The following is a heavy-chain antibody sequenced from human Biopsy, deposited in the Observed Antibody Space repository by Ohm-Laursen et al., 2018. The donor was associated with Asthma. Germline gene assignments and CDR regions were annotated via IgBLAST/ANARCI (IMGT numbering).Heavy chain of an antibody. D-gene: IGHD3-10*01. J-gene: IGHJ6*02. CDR3: ARAVDYSHYYGIDV. CDR1: GYTFNSAG. Sequence: ASVKVSCKTSGYTFNSAGITWVRQAPGQGLEWIGWISVYNGNTKVAQKLQDRVTMITNTSTSTAYMELRSLRSDDTAVYFCARAVDYSHYYGIDVWGQGTTVTVS. CDR2: ISVYNGNT. V-gene: IGHV1-18*01.